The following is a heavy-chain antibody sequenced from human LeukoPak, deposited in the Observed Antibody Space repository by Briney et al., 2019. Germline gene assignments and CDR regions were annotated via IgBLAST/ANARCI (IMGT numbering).Heavy chain of an antibody. CDR2: ISSSGSTI. Sequence: GGSLRLSCAASGFTFSDYYMSWIRQAPGKGLEWVSYISSSGSTIYYADSVKGRFTISRDNAKNSLYLQMNSLRAEDTAVYYCATGAMVRGVPKRPYYFDYWGQGTLVTVSS. CDR1: GFTFSDYY. D-gene: IGHD3-10*01. V-gene: IGHV3-11*01. J-gene: IGHJ4*02. CDR3: ATGAMVRGVPKRPYYFDY.